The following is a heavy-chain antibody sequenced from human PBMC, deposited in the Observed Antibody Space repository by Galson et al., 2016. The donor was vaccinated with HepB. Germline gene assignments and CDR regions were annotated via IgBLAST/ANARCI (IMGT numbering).Heavy chain of an antibody. CDR3: AKDRTYNDGHWDIDY. D-gene: IGHD3-22*01. CDR1: GFTFSNYW. V-gene: IGHV3-7*03. CDR2: IKPDGSEK. Sequence: SLRLSCAASGFTFSNYWMSWVRQAPGKGLEWVANIKPDGSEKYYVDSVKGRFTFSRDYSKNTIYLQMNSLRAEDTAVYYCAKDRTYNDGHWDIDYWGQGTLVTVSS. J-gene: IGHJ4*02.